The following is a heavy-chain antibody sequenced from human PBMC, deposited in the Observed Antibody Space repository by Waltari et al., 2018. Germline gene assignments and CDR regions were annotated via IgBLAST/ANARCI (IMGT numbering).Heavy chain of an antibody. CDR2: IIPSFGTA. CDR1: GGTFSSYA. J-gene: IGHJ6*02. CDR3: ARSYSSGWYYYYYGMDV. Sequence: QVQLVQSGAEVKKPGSSVKVSCKASGGTFSSYAISWVRQAPGQGLEWMGGIIPSFGTANDAQKFQGRVTITADEATSTAYMELSSLRSEDTAVYYCARSYSSGWYYYYYGMDVWGQGTTVTVSS. V-gene: IGHV1-69*01. D-gene: IGHD6-19*01.